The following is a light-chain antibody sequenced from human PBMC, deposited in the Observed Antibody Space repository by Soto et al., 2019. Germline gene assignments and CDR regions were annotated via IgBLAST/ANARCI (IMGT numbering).Light chain of an antibody. Sequence: QSALTQPASVSGSPGQSITISCTGTSSDVGGYNSVSWYQQHPGKAPRLMIYDVSNRPSGVSNRFSGSKSGNTASLTISGLQAEDEADYYCGSYPSSNSLLFGGGTKLTVL. J-gene: IGLJ2*01. CDR2: DVS. CDR3: GSYPSSNSLL. V-gene: IGLV2-14*01. CDR1: SSDVGGYNS.